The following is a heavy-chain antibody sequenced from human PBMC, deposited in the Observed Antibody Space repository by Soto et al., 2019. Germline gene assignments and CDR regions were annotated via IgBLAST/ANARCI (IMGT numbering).Heavy chain of an antibody. CDR3: AKDLRVWGDYTWFDP. CDR1: GFTFSSYG. CDR2: ISYDGSNK. Sequence: QVQLVESGGGVVQPGRSLRLSCAASGFTFSSYGMHWVRQAPGKGLEWLAVISYDGSNKYYADSVKGRFTISRDNSKNTLYLQMNSLRAEDTAVYYCAKDLRVWGDYTWFDPWGQGTLVTVSS. V-gene: IGHV3-30*18. D-gene: IGHD3-10*01. J-gene: IGHJ5*02.